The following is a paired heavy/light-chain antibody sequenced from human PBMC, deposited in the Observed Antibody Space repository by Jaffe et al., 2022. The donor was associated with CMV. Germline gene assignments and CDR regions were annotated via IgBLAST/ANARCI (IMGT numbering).Light chain of an antibody. Sequence: EIVLTQSPGTLSLSPGERATLSCRASQSVSSGYLAWYQQKPGQAPRLLISASSLRAAGVPDRFSGSGSGTDFTLTISRLEPDDFAVYYCQRYGRSLAFGGGTLVEIK. CDR1: QSVSSGY. V-gene: IGKV3-20*01. CDR3: QRYGRSLA. J-gene: IGKJ4*01. CDR2: ASS.
Heavy chain of an antibody. J-gene: IGHJ6*03. Sequence: EVQLVQSGAEVKKPGESLRISCKGSGYSFTSYYINWVRQLPGKGPEWMGRIDPGDSSTNYSPSFQGHVTISADKSIGTAYLQWTSLKPSDTAIYYCARPPAPSNDHYYYYMDVWGQGTTVTVSS. CDR1: GYSFTSYY. V-gene: IGHV5-10-1*03. CDR2: IDPGDSST. D-gene: IGHD4-4*01. CDR3: ARPPAPSNDHYYYYMDV.